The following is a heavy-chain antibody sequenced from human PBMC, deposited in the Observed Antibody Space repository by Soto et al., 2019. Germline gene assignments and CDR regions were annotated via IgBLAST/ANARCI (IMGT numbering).Heavy chain of an antibody. CDR3: ARDPTNDYGDDTFDY. D-gene: IGHD4-17*01. V-gene: IGHV1-69*06. CDR1: GDAFESYA. J-gene: IGHJ4*02. Sequence: QVLLLQSGSEVKKAGSSVKVSCKASGDAFESYAIHWVRQAPGQGLEYMGRIIPSYDRTKYAQKFQGRLTLTADMYTSTVYMELSSLRSEDTAVYYCARDPTNDYGDDTFDYWGQGTKVIVSS. CDR2: IIPSYDRT.